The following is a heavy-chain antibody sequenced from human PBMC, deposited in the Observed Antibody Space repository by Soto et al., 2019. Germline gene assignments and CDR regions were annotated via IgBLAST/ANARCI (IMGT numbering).Heavy chain of an antibody. CDR3: AAGDHDYYYYYYGMDV. D-gene: IGHD1-1*01. J-gene: IGHJ6*02. CDR2: IVVGSGNT. V-gene: IGHV1-58*01. CDR1: GFTFTSSA. Sequence: SVKVSCKASGFTFTSSAVQWVRQARGQRLEWIGWIVVGSGNTNYAQKFQERVTITRDMSTSTAYMELSSLRSEDTAVYYCAAGDHDYYYYYYGMDVWGQGTLVTVSS.